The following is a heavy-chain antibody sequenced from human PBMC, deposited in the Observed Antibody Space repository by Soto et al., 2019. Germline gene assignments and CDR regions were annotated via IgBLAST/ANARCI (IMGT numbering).Heavy chain of an antibody. V-gene: IGHV1-18*01. D-gene: IGHD2-2*01. CDR3: ARVIPDVKAWFGP. Sequence: SEEVSNGDSCYSFTNFGVTWVRRAPGQGLEWMGWISAYTDTPNYAQKFQGRVTMTIDTSTSRAYMDLRSLTSDDTAVYYCARVIPDVKAWFGPWGRGTQV. J-gene: IGHJ5*02. CDR1: CYSFTNFG. CDR2: ISAYTDTP.